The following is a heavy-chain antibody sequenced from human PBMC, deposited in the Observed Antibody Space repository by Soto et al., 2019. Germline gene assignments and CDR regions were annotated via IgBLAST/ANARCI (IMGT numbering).Heavy chain of an antibody. D-gene: IGHD1-26*01. Sequence: QVQLQESGPGLVKPSQTLSLTCTVSGGSISSGGYYWSWIRQHPGKGLEWIGYIYYSGSTYYNPSLKSRVTISVDTSKNQFSLKLSSVTAADTAVYYCARMNSGSYYYYGMDVWGQGTTVTVSS. J-gene: IGHJ6*02. CDR1: GGSISSGGYY. CDR3: ARMNSGSYYYYGMDV. CDR2: IYYSGST. V-gene: IGHV4-31*03.